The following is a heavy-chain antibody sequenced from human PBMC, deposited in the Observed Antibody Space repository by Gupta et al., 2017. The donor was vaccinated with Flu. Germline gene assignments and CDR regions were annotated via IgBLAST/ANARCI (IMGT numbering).Heavy chain of an antibody. Sequence: QVQLVESGGGLVKPGGSLRLSCAASGFTFSDYYMSWIRQAPGKGLEWVSYISSSSSYTNYADSVKGRFTISRDNAKTSLYLQMNSLRAEDTAVYYCARGPSPPEGHSGYDTEYSSSWAFDYWGQGTLVTVSS. CDR3: ARGPSPPEGHSGYDTEYSSSWAFDY. V-gene: IGHV3-11*05. J-gene: IGHJ4*02. CDR1: GFTFSDYY. D-gene: IGHD6-13*01. CDR2: ISSSSSYT.